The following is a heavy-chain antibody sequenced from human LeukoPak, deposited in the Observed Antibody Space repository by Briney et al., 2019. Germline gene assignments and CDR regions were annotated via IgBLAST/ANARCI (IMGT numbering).Heavy chain of an antibody. J-gene: IGHJ4*02. D-gene: IGHD5-18*01. Sequence: GGSLRLSCAASGFTLSGYCMSWVRQAPGKGLEGVSNIKHGGGGTYYADSVKGRFTISRDNAKDSLYLQTSSLTVEDTVVYYCVREWRQKLAVEYWGEGTLVTVSS. CDR2: IKHGGGGT. CDR1: GFTLSGYC. CDR3: VREWRQKLAVEY. V-gene: IGHV3-7*03.